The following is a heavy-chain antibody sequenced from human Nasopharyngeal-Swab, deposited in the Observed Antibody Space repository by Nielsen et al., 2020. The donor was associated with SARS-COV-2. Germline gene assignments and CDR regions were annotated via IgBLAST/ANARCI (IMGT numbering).Heavy chain of an antibody. CDR3: ARAGGGYSYADY. D-gene: IGHD5-18*01. V-gene: IGHV3-30-3*01. CDR2: ISYDGSNK. Sequence: GGSLRLSCAPSEFTFSRYAMHWVRQAPGKGLEWVAFISYDGSNKYYADSVKGRFTISRDNSRNTLYLQMNSLRAEDTAVYYCARAGGGYSYADYWGQGTLVTVSS. CDR1: EFTFSRYA. J-gene: IGHJ4*02.